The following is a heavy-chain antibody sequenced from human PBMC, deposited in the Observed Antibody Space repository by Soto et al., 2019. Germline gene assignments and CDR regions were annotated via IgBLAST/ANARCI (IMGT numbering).Heavy chain of an antibody. CDR3: ARICPGSSTSCSRDY. CDR1: GFTVSSNY. J-gene: IGHJ4*02. Sequence: GGSLRLSCAASGFTVSSNYMSWVRQAPGKGLEWVSVIYSGGSTYYADSVKGRFTISRHNSKNTLYLQMNSLRAEDTAVYYCARICPGSSTSCSRDYWGQGTLVTVSS. CDR2: IYSGGST. D-gene: IGHD2-2*01. V-gene: IGHV3-53*04.